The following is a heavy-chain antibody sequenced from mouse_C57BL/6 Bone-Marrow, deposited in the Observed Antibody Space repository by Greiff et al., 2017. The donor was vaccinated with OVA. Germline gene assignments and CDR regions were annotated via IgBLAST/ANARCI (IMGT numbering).Heavy chain of an antibody. CDR3: VRRDSITTVLDY. J-gene: IGHJ4*01. CDR2: IRSKSNNYAT. D-gene: IGHD1-1*01. CDR1: GFSFNTYA. Sequence: EVQLVESGGGLVQPKGSLKLSCAASGFSFNTYAMNWVRQAPGKGLEWVARIRSKSNNYATYYADSVKDRFTISRDDSESMLYLQMNNLKTEDTAMYYCVRRDSITTVLDYWGQGTSVTVSS. V-gene: IGHV10-1*01.